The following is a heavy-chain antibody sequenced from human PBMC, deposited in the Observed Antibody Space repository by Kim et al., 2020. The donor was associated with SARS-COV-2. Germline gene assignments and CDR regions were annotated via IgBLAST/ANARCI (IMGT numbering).Heavy chain of an antibody. CDR2: IYHSGST. J-gene: IGHJ4*02. D-gene: IGHD3-22*01. Sequence: SETLSLTCTVSGYSISSGYYWGWIRQPPGKGLEWIGSIYHSGSTYYNPSLKSRVTISVDTSKNQFSLKLSSVTAADTAVYYCARDQGGYPDYWGQGTLVT. V-gene: IGHV4-38-2*02. CDR1: GYSISSGYY. CDR3: ARDQGGYPDY.